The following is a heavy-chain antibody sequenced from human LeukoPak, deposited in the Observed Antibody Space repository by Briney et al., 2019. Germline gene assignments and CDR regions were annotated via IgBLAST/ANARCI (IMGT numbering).Heavy chain of an antibody. Sequence: ASVKASCKASGYTLTGYYMHWVRQAPGQGLEWMGWINPNSGGTNYAQKFQGRVTMTRDTSISTAYMEMSRLRSDDTAVYYCARSSGDWFDPWGQGTLVTVSS. CDR3: ARSSGDWFDP. CDR2: INPNSGGT. V-gene: IGHV1-2*02. D-gene: IGHD6-19*01. J-gene: IGHJ5*02. CDR1: GYTLTGYY.